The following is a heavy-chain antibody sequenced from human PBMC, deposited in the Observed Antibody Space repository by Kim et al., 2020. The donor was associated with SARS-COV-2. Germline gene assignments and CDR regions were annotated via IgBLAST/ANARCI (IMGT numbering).Heavy chain of an antibody. D-gene: IGHD6-19*01. Sequence: GGSLRLSCEASGFTFGNYAMSWVRQGPGRGLEWVASVNNGNIPYYANSVKGRFTVSRDNAKNLFYLQMGSLRAEDTALYYCAKDHPSRGWPTFDSWGQGTLVTVSS. CDR2: VNNGNIP. CDR3: AKDHPSRGWPTFDS. J-gene: IGHJ4*02. V-gene: IGHV3-23*01. CDR1: GFTFGNYA.